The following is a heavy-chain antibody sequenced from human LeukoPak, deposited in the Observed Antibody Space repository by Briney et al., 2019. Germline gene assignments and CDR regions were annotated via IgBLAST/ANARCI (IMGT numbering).Heavy chain of an antibody. Sequence: GGSLRLSCAASGFTVSSNYMSWVRQAPGKGLEWVSAISGSGGSTYYADSVKGRFTISRDNSKNTLYLQMNSLRAEDTAVYYCAKDGLSSGWYITTDYWGQGTLVTVSS. V-gene: IGHV3-23*01. CDR2: ISGSGGST. CDR1: GFTVSSNY. CDR3: AKDGLSSGWYITTDY. D-gene: IGHD6-19*01. J-gene: IGHJ4*02.